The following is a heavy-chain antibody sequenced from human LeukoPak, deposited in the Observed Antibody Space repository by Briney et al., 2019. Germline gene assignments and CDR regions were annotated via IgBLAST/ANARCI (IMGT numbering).Heavy chain of an antibody. CDR3: ARDNSQYYFDY. CDR2: IYYSGST. J-gene: IGHJ4*02. D-gene: IGHD2/OR15-2a*01. V-gene: IGHV4-59*01. CDR1: GGSISSYY. Sequence: SETLSLTCTVSGGSISSYYWSWIRQPPGKGLEWIGYIYYSGSTNYNPSLKSRVTISVDTSKNQFSLKLSSVTAADTAVYYCARDNSQYYFDYWGQGILVTVSS.